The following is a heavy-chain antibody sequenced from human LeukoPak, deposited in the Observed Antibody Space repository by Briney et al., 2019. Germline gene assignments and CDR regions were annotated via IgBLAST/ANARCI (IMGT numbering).Heavy chain of an antibody. V-gene: IGHV3-23*01. CDR1: GFTFSSYA. Sequence: GGSLRLSCAASGFTFSSYAMSWVRQAPGKGLEWVSAISGSGGSTYYADSVKGRFTISGDNSKNTLYLQMNSLRAEDTAVYYCAKVRSGSHYATYWGQGTLVTVSS. CDR3: AKVRSGSHYATY. J-gene: IGHJ4*02. CDR2: ISGSGGST. D-gene: IGHD3-10*01.